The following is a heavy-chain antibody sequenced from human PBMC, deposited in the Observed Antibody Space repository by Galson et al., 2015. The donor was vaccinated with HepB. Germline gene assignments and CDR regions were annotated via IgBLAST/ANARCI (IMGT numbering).Heavy chain of an antibody. D-gene: IGHD5-18*01. CDR3: AALRGYSYGSEAFDI. J-gene: IGHJ3*02. Sequence: SVKVSCKASGFTFTSSAVQWVRQARGQRLEWIGWIVVGSGNTNYAQKFQERVTITRDMSTSTAYMELSSLRSEDTAVYYCAALRGYSYGSEAFDIWGQGTMVTVSS. V-gene: IGHV1-58*01. CDR1: GFTFTSSA. CDR2: IVVGSGNT.